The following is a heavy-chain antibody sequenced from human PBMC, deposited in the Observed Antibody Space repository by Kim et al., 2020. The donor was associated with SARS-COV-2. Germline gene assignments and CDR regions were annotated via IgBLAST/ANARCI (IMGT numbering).Heavy chain of an antibody. D-gene: IGHD3-10*01. CDR3: ARGVYGSGSYFDY. CDR2: ISGSGGST. V-gene: IGHV3-23*01. Sequence: GGSLRLSCAASGFTFSSYAMSWVRQAPGKGLEWVSAISGSGGSTYYADSVKGRFTISRDNSKNTLYLQMNSLRAEDTAVYYCARGVYGSGSYFDYWGQGTLVTVSS. CDR1: GFTFSSYA. J-gene: IGHJ4*02.